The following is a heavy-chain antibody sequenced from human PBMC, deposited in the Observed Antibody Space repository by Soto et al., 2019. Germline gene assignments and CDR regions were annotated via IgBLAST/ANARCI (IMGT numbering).Heavy chain of an antibody. J-gene: IGHJ3*02. D-gene: IGHD4-17*01. Sequence: SQTLSLICVISGYSVSSNSAAWNWIRQSPSRGLEWLGRTYYRSKWYNDYAVSVKSRININPDTSKNEFSLQLNSVTPEYTAVYYCARAYGGNDDAFDIWGQGTMVTVS. CDR2: TYYRSKWYN. CDR3: ARAYGGNDDAFDI. CDR1: GYSVSSNSAA. V-gene: IGHV6-1*01.